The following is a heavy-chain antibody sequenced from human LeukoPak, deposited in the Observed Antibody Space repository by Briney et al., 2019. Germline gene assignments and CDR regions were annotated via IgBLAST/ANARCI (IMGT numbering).Heavy chain of an antibody. CDR3: ARELYDILTGDTYYFDY. D-gene: IGHD3-9*01. CDR1: GYTFTGYY. Sequence: EASVKVSCKASGYTFTGYYMHWVRQAPGQGLEWMGWINPNSGGTNYAQKFQGRVTMTRDTSISTAYMELSRLRSDDTAVYYCARELYDILTGDTYYFDYWGQGTLVTVSS. CDR2: INPNSGGT. V-gene: IGHV1-2*02. J-gene: IGHJ4*02.